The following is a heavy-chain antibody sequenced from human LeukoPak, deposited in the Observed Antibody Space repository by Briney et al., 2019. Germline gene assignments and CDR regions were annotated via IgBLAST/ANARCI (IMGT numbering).Heavy chain of an antibody. CDR2: IYYSGST. CDR3: ARGRTTAWFDP. J-gene: IGHJ5*02. CDR1: GGSISSYY. Sequence: SETLSLTCTVSGGSISSYYGSWIRQPPGKGLEWIGYIYYSGSTNYNPSLKSRVTISVDTSKNQFSLKLSSVTAADTAVYYCARGRTTAWFDPWGQGTLVTVSS. V-gene: IGHV4-59*01. D-gene: IGHD1-7*01.